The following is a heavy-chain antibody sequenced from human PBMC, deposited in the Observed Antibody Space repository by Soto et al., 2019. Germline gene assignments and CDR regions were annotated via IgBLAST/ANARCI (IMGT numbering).Heavy chain of an antibody. Sequence: EVQLLESGGGLVQPGGSLTLSCAASGFTFSTYAMAWARQAPGEGLEWVSAISSSGGETYYADSVKGRFTISRDNSKNTLYLQMNTLRPEDTAIYYCAKSRAYSSSPFDYWGQGILVTVST. D-gene: IGHD6-13*01. CDR2: ISSSGGET. CDR3: AKSRAYSSSPFDY. J-gene: IGHJ4*02. CDR1: GFTFSTYA. V-gene: IGHV3-23*01.